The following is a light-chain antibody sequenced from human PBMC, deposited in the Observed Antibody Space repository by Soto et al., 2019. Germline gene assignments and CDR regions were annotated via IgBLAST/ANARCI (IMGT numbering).Light chain of an antibody. CDR2: DAS. CDR1: QSVSSY. J-gene: IGKJ4*01. Sequence: EIVLTQSPATLSLSPGERATLSCRASQSVSSYLAWCQQKPGQAPRLLIYDASNRATGIPARFSGSGPGTDFTLTISSLEPEDFAVYYCQQRSNWHPLTFGGGTKVEIK. V-gene: IGKV3D-11*02. CDR3: QQRSNWHPLT.